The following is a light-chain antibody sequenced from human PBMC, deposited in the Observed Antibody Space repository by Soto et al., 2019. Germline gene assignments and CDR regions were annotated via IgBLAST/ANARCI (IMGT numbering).Light chain of an antibody. CDR1: NIGSDS. CDR3: QVWDGSSDHHV. J-gene: IGLJ1*01. Sequence: SSELTQPPSVSVAPGQTARITCGGDNIGSDSVHWYQQKPGQAPLLVVYDDSDRPSGIPERFSGFSYGNSATLTISRVEAGDEADYYCQVWDGSSDHHVFGTGTK. V-gene: IGLV3-21*02. CDR2: DDS.